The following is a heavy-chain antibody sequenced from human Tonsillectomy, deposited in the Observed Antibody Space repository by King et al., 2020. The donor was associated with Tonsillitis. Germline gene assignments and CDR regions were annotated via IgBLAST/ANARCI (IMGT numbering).Heavy chain of an antibody. V-gene: IGHV4-4*08. J-gene: IGHJ4*02. Sequence: QLQESGPGLVKPSETLSLTCNVSADSLTTYYWSWLRQPPGKGLEWIGFIHISGSTNYNPSLRSRVTISLHTSKNQFSLSLNSLTAADPAVYYCARGWGISWYRYFFDYWGQGTLVTVSS. CDR3: ARGWGISWYRYFFDY. CDR1: ADSLTTYY. CDR2: IHISGST. D-gene: IGHD6-13*01.